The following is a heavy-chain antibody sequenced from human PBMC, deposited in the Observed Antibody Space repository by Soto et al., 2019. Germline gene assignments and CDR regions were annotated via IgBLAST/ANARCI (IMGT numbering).Heavy chain of an antibody. J-gene: IGHJ4*02. CDR2: IYYSGST. CDR1: GGSISSYY. Sequence: QVQLQESGPGLVKPSETLSLTCTVSGGSISSYYWSWIRQPPGKGLEWIGYIYYSGSTNYNPSLTSRXXIXVXXSKNQFSRKLSSVTAADTAVYYCARVSYSSGWLDYWGQGTLVTVSS. V-gene: IGHV4-59*01. D-gene: IGHD6-19*01. CDR3: ARVSYSSGWLDY.